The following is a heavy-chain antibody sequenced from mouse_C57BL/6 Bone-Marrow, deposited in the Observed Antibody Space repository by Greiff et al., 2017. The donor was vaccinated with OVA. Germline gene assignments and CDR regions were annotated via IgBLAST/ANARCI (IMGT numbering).Heavy chain of an antibody. Sequence: VQLQQSGAELVMPGASVKLSCKASGYTFTSYWMHWVKQRPGQGLEWIGEIDPSDSYTNYNQKFKGKSTLTVDKSSSTAYMQLSSLTSEDSAVYYCARSGGNCPYYYAMDYWGQGTSVTVSS. D-gene: IGHD2-1*01. J-gene: IGHJ4*01. CDR2: IDPSDSYT. CDR1: GYTFTSYW. V-gene: IGHV1-69*01. CDR3: ARSGGNCPYYYAMDY.